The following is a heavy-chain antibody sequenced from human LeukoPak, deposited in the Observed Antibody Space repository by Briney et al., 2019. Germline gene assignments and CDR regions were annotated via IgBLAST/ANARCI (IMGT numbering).Heavy chain of an antibody. CDR2: ISYDGSNK. D-gene: IGHD3-3*01. V-gene: IGHV3-30*03. Sequence: GGSLRLSCSASGFTFSSYGMHWVRQAPGKGLEWVAVISYDGSNKYYADSVKGRFTISRDNSKNTLYLQMNSLRAEDTAVYYCSPSYDFPYWGQGTLVTVSS. J-gene: IGHJ4*02. CDR1: GFTFSSYG. CDR3: SPSYDFPY.